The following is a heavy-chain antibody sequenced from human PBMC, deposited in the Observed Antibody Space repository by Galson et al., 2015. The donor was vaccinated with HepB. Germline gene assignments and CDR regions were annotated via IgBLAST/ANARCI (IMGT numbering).Heavy chain of an antibody. CDR2: IWYDGSNK. D-gene: IGHD6-19*01. CDR3: ARSVSGWGFDY. Sequence: SLRLSCAASGFTFSSYGMHWVRQAPGKGLEWVAVIWYDGSNKYYADSVKGRFTISRDNSKNTLYLQMNSLRAEDTAVYYCARSVSGWGFDYWGQGTLVTVSS. V-gene: IGHV3-33*01. CDR1: GFTFSSYG. J-gene: IGHJ4*02.